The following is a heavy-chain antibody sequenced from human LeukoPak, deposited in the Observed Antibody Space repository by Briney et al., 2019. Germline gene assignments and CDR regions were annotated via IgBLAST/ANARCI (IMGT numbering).Heavy chain of an antibody. V-gene: IGHV3-30*02. Sequence: PGGSLRLSCGASGFSFSDYAMHWVRQAPGKGLEWVAFIRFDGSSKDYADSVKGRFTISRDNSKNTLFLQMNSLRPGDTGVYFCAKPSGNCVDYWGQGTLVTVSS. CDR2: IRFDGSSK. D-gene: IGHD1-26*01. CDR1: GFSFSDYA. J-gene: IGHJ4*02. CDR3: AKPSGNCVDY.